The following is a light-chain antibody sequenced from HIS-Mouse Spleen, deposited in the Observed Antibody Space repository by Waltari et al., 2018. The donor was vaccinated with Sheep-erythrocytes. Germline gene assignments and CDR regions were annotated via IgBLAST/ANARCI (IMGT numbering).Light chain of an antibody. V-gene: IGLV2-23*01. CDR2: EDS. J-gene: IGLJ1*01. CDR1: SSDVGSYNL. CDR3: CSYAGSYNHV. Sequence: QSALTQPASVSGSPGQSITISCTGTSSDVGSYNLVSWYQQHPGKAPKLMIYEDSKRPSGVSNRFSGSKSGNTASLTISGLQAEDEADYYCCSYAGSYNHVFATGTKVTVL.